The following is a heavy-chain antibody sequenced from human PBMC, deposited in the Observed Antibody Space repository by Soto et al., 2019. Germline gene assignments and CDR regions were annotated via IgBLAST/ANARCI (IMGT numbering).Heavy chain of an antibody. J-gene: IGHJ4*02. D-gene: IGHD1-26*01. CDR1: GFSLTTSGVG. V-gene: IGHV2-5*02. CDR3: AYSALYSGSYWDGGYFDY. Sequence: QITLRESGPTRVKPTQTLALTCTFSGFSLTTSGVGVGWVRQPPGKALEWLAFIYWDDDKRYSPSLKARLTITKDTSINQVVLTMTDMDPVDTATYYCAYSALYSGSYWDGGYFDYWGQGALVTVSS. CDR2: IYWDDDK.